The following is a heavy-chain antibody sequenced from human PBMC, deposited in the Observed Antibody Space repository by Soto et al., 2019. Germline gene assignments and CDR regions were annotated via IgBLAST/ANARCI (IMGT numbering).Heavy chain of an antibody. Sequence: PVGSLILSCTASGFTFIDAWMSWVRKAPGKGPEWVGRIKSKGSGGTTDYAAPVKGRFTISRDDSKNTLYLEMSSLRTEDTAVYYCSWSRSINYYFDVWGQGTLVTVFS. J-gene: IGHJ4*02. CDR3: SWSRSINYYFDV. D-gene: IGHD3-3*01. CDR2: IKSKGSGGTT. CDR1: GFTFIDAW. V-gene: IGHV3-15*01.